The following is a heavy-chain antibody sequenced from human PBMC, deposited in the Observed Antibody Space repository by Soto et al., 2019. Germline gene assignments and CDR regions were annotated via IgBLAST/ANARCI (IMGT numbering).Heavy chain of an antibody. V-gene: IGHV3-23*01. D-gene: IGHD6-19*01. CDR2: ISGSGGST. Sequence: GGSLRLSCAASGFTFSSYAMSWVRQAPGKGLEWVSAISGSGGSTYYADSVKGRFTISRDNPKNTLYLQMNSLRAEDTAVYYCAKDRRSLAVAVYYFDYWGQGTLVTVSS. CDR1: GFTFSSYA. CDR3: AKDRRSLAVAVYYFDY. J-gene: IGHJ4*02.